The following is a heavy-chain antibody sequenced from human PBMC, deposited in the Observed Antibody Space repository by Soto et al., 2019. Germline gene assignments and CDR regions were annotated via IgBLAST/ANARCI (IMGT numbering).Heavy chain of an antibody. Sequence: GGSLRLSCGASGFTFSSYAMSWVRQAPGKGLEWVSAISGSGGSTYYADSVKGRFTISRDKSKNTLYLQMNSLRAEDTAVYYCAKVSETYYYYGMDVWGQGTTVTVSS. CDR1: GFTFSSYA. CDR2: ISGSGGST. V-gene: IGHV3-23*01. CDR3: AKVSETYYYYGMDV. J-gene: IGHJ6*02.